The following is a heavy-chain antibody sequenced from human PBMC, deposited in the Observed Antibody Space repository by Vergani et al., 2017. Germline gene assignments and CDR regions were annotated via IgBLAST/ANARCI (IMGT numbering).Heavy chain of an antibody. Sequence: EVQLVESGGGLVQPGGSLRLSCAASGFTFSSYEMNWVRQAPGKGLEWVSYISSSGSTIYYADSVKGRFTISRDNAKNSLYLQMNSLRAEDTAVYYCARSYCSGGSCYSGTFDYWGQGTLVTVSS. CDR1: GFTFSSYE. V-gene: IGHV3-48*03. CDR3: ARSYCSGGSCYSGTFDY. CDR2: ISSSGSTI. J-gene: IGHJ4*02. D-gene: IGHD2-15*01.